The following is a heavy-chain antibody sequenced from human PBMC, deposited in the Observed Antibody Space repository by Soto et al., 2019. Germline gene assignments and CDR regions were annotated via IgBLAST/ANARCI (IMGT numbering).Heavy chain of an antibody. V-gene: IGHV4-31*03. D-gene: IGHD4-17*01. CDR2: IYYSGST. CDR3: ARLIGKTTVTSNYYYYGMDV. Sequence: KTSETLSLTCTVSGGSISSGGYYWSWIRQHPGKGLEWIGYIYYSGSTYYNPSLKSRVTISVDTSKNQFSLKLSSVTAADTAVYYCARLIGKTTVTSNYYYYGMDVWGQGTTVPVSS. J-gene: IGHJ6*02. CDR1: GGSISSGGYY.